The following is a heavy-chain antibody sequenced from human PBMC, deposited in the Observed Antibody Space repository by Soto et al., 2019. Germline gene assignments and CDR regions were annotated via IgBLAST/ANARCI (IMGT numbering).Heavy chain of an antibody. V-gene: IGHV3-23*01. CDR1: GLTFSSYA. CDR2: ISGSGGST. Sequence: GGSMRLSCAASGLTFSSYAMSWVRQAPGKGLEWVSAISGSGGSTYYADSVKGRFTISRDNSKNTLYLQMNSLRAEDTAVYYCAKAGTIFGVVMNNWFDPWGQGTLVTVSS. J-gene: IGHJ5*02. D-gene: IGHD3-3*01. CDR3: AKAGTIFGVVMNNWFDP.